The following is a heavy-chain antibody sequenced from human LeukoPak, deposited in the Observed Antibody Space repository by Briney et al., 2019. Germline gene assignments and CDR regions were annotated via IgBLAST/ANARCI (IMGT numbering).Heavy chain of an antibody. J-gene: IGHJ5*02. Sequence: SETLSLTCTVSGYSISSGYYWGWIRQPPGKGLEWIGSICHSGSTYYNPSLKSRVTISVDTSKNQFSLKLSSVTAADTAVYYCARMYSSSWYGWFDPWGQGTLVTVSS. V-gene: IGHV4-38-2*02. D-gene: IGHD6-13*01. CDR3: ARMYSSSWYGWFDP. CDR2: ICHSGST. CDR1: GYSISSGYY.